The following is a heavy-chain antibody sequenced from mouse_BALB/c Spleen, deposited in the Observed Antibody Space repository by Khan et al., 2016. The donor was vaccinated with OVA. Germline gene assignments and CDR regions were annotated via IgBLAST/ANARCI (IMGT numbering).Heavy chain of an antibody. J-gene: IGHJ2*01. CDR2: INPYNGDT. CDR1: GYSFTGYF. V-gene: IGHV1-20*02. CDR3: AREGLLGFDY. Sequence: VQLQQPGPELVKPGASVKISCKASGYSFTGYFMNWVMQSHGKSLEWIGRINPYNGDTFYNQKFKGKATLTVDKSSSTAHMELRSLASEDSAVYYCAREGLLGFDYWGQGTTLTVSS. D-gene: IGHD1-1*01.